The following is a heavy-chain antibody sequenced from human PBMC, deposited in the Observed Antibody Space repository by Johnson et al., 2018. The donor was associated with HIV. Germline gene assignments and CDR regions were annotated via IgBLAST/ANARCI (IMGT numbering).Heavy chain of an antibody. CDR1: GFTFSNAW. D-gene: IGHD6-13*01. CDR3: TTCSRSGAFDI. CDR2: IKSKTDGGTT. Sequence: MLLVESGGGLVKPGGSLRLSCAASGFTFSNAWMSWVRQAPGKGLEWVGRIKSKTDGGTTDYPAPMKGRFTISRDDSKNTLYLQMNSLKTEDTAVYYCTTCSRSGAFDIWGQGTMVTVSS. V-gene: IGHV3-15*01. J-gene: IGHJ3*02.